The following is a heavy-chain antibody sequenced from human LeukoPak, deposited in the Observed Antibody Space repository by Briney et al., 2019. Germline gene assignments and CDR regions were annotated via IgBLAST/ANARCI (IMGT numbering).Heavy chain of an antibody. V-gene: IGHV4-61*02. CDR1: GGSISSGSYY. D-gene: IGHD3-3*01. J-gene: IGHJ4*02. Sequence: SETLSLTCTVSGGSISSGSYYWLWLRQPAGKGLEWVGRIYTSGSTNYNPSLKSRVTISVDTSKNQFSLKLSSVTAADTAVYYCARAEGYDFWSGYFRFGSFDYWGQGTLVTVSS. CDR2: IYTSGST. CDR3: ARAEGYDFWSGYFRFGSFDY.